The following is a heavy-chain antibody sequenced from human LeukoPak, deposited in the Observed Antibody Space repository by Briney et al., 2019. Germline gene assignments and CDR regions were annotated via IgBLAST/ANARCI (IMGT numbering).Heavy chain of an antibody. D-gene: IGHD3-16*01. V-gene: IGHV4-34*01. Sequence: SETLSLTCAVYGGSFSGYYWSWIRQPPGKGLEWIGEINHSGSTNYNPSLKSRVTISVDTSKNQFSLKLSSVTAADTAVYYCASPGRGDLYSLGYWGRGPLVTAPS. J-gene: IGHJ4*02. CDR1: GGSFSGYY. CDR2: INHSGST. CDR3: ASPGRGDLYSLGY.